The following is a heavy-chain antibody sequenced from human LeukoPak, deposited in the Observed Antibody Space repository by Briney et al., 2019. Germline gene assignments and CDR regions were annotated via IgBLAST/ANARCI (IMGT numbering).Heavy chain of an antibody. CDR2: IIPIFGTA. V-gene: IGHV1-69*13. CDR1: GGTFSSYA. D-gene: IGHD3-3*01. CDR3: ARCLNFWSGYPTVYYYYYMDV. Sequence: SVKVSCKASGGTFSSYAISWVRQAPGQGLEWMGGIIPIFGTANYAQKFQGRVTITADESTSTAYMELSSLRSEDTAVYYCARCLNFWSGYPTVYYYYYMDVWGKGTTVTVSS. J-gene: IGHJ6*03.